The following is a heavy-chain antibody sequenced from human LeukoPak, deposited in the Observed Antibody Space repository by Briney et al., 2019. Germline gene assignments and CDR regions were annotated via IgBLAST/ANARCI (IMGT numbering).Heavy chain of an antibody. J-gene: IGHJ4*02. CDR1: GGPVTSTNW. Sequence: SETLSLTCDVSGGPVTSTNWWTWVRQPPGKGLEWIGEVHLDGRTNYKPSLKSRLIMSVDLPDNHISLKLTSVTAADTAVYYCAREGGFYRPLDYSGQGTLVTVSS. D-gene: IGHD3-3*01. CDR3: AREGGFYRPLDY. V-gene: IGHV4-4*02. CDR2: VHLDGRT.